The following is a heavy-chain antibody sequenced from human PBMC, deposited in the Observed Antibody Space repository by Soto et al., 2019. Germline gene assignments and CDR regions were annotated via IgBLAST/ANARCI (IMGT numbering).Heavy chain of an antibody. D-gene: IGHD4-17*01. CDR1: GGSISSGDYY. CDR2: IYYSGST. Sequence: SETLSLTCTVSGGSISSGDYYWSWIRQPPGKGLEWIGYIYYSGSTYYNPSLKSRVTISVDTSKNQFSLKLSSVTAADTAVYYCAREDSSYGDYLGNWFDPWGQGTLVTVSS. J-gene: IGHJ5*02. CDR3: AREDSSYGDYLGNWFDP. V-gene: IGHV4-30-4*01.